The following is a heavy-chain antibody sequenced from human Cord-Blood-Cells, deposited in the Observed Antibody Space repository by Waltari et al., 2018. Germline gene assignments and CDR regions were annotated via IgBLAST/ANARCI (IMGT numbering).Heavy chain of an antibody. CDR2: INPNSGGT. D-gene: IGHD6-13*01. Sequence: QVQLVQSGAEVKKPGASVKVPCKASGYTFTGHSLHWGRQAPGQGLEWMGWINPNSGGTNYAQKFQGRVTMTRDTSISTAYMELSRLRSDDTAVYYCARDSGTAGTGYWGQGTLVTVSS. J-gene: IGHJ4*02. CDR1: GYTFTGHS. V-gene: IGHV1-2*02. CDR3: ARDSGTAGTGY.